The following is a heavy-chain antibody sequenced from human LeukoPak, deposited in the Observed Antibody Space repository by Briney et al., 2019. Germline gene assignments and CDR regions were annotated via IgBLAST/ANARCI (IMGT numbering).Heavy chain of an antibody. J-gene: IGHJ5*02. V-gene: IGHV3-23*01. CDR1: GFTFSSYA. Sequence: GGSLRLSCAASGFTFSSYAMSWVRQAPGKGLEWVSASSGSGGSTYYADSVKGRFTISRDNSKNTLYLQMNSLRAEDTAVYYCATPQSRPFNWFDPWGQGTLVTVSS. CDR2: SSGSGGST. CDR3: ATPQSRPFNWFDP.